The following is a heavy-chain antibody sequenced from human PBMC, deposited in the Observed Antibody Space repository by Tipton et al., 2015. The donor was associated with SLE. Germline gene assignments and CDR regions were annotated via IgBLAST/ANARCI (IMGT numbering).Heavy chain of an antibody. CDR1: GDSISNNNYY. CDR3: ATPYSSSSGKFDY. V-gene: IGHV4-39*07. J-gene: IGHJ4*02. CDR2: INYSGST. Sequence: LRLSCTVSGDSISNNNYYWGWIRQPPGKGLEWIGNINYSGSTYYNPSLKSRVTISTDTSKNQLSLTVNSVTAAGTAVYYCATPYSSSSGKFDYWGQGALVTVSS. D-gene: IGHD6-6*01.